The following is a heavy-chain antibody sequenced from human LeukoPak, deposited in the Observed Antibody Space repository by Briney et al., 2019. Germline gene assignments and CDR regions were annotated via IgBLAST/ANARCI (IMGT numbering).Heavy chain of an antibody. Sequence: GGSLTLSCEASGFTVSTNYMNWVRQAPGKGLEWVSILYSDGTTYYADSVKGRFTVSRDSSKNTLYLHINSLRAEDTAVYYCARVGDHYHWYFDLWGRGALVTASS. CDR1: GFTVSTNY. J-gene: IGHJ2*01. CDR2: LYSDGTT. CDR3: ARVGDHYHWYFDL. D-gene: IGHD3-10*01. V-gene: IGHV3-53*01.